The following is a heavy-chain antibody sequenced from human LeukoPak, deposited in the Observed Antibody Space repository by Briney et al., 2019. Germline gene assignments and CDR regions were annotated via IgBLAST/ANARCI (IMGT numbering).Heavy chain of an antibody. CDR3: ATGSGNYFSY. Sequence: GGSLRLSCAASASTFRRYWMHWVRQAPGKGLVWVSRIKSDGSDTIYADSVKGRFTISRDNAKNTLYLQMDGLRAEDTAVYYCATGSGNYFSYWGQGTLVTVSS. J-gene: IGHJ4*02. CDR2: IKSDGSDT. V-gene: IGHV3-74*01. D-gene: IGHD1-7*01. CDR1: ASTFRRYW.